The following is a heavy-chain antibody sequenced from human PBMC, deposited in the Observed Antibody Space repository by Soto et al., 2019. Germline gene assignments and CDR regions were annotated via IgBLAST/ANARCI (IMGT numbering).Heavy chain of an antibody. CDR2: IYYSGTT. CDR3: SGVTGCTFLRFFYHIGG. J-gene: IGHJ6*03. CDR1: GGSISGYY. V-gene: IGHV4-59*01. Sequence: QVQLQESGPGLVKPSETLSLTCTVSGGSISGYYWSWIRQAPGKGLEWIGYIYYSGTTNYDPSLKSRVTMLVDTSQDQFPLKASPVTTAGTAVYFLSGVTGCTFLRFFYHIGGRGKGTTVTVSS. D-gene: IGHD3-10*02.